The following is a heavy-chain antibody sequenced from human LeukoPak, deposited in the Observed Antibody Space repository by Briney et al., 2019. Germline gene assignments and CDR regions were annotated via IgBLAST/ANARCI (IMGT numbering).Heavy chain of an antibody. CDR2: IYYSGST. Sequence: SETLSLTCTVSGGSISSYYWSWIRQPPGKGLEWIGYIYYSGSTNYNPSLKSRVTISVDTSKNQFSLKLSSVTAADTAVYYWARHLYNAFDPWGQGTLVTVSS. D-gene: IGHD1-14*01. V-gene: IGHV4-59*08. J-gene: IGHJ5*02. CDR3: ARHLYNAFDP. CDR1: GGSISSYY.